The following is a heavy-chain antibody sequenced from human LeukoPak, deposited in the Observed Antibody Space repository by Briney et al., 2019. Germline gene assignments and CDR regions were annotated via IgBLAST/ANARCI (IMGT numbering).Heavy chain of an antibody. Sequence: GGSLRLSCAASGFTFSSYSMNWVRQAPGKGLEWVSSISSSGSTIYYADSVKGRFTISRDNAKNSLYLQMNSLRAEDTAVYYCAREESSWRGYNWFDPWGQGTLVTVSS. CDR1: GFTFSSYS. CDR3: AREESSWRGYNWFDP. CDR2: ISSSGSTI. V-gene: IGHV3-48*04. D-gene: IGHD2-2*01. J-gene: IGHJ5*02.